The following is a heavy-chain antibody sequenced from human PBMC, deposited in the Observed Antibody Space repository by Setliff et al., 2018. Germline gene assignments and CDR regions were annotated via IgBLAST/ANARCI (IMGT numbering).Heavy chain of an antibody. D-gene: IGHD5-18*01. CDR3: TFARDGYDVFDI. V-gene: IGHV3-73*01. CDR2: IRGRTDNYAT. Sequence: GGSLRLSCAASGFSFSGSAVYWVRQVSVKGLEWIGRIRGRTDNYATAYAASVRGRFTISRDDSKNTAYLQMNSLKTEDTAVYYCTFARDGYDVFDIWGQGTMVTVSS. J-gene: IGHJ3*02. CDR1: GFSFSGSA.